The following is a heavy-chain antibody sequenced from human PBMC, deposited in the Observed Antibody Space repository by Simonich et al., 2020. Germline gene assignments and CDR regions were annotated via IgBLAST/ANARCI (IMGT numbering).Heavy chain of an antibody. CDR2: IYYSGST. V-gene: IGHV4-59*08. CDR3: ARLPDY. CDR1: GGSISSYY. J-gene: IGHJ4*02. Sequence: QVQLQESGPGLVKPSETLSLTCTVSGGSISSYYWSWIRQPPGKGLEWIGYIYYSGSTNDNPSLTSRVTISVDTSKNQFSLKLSSVTAADTAVYYCARLPDYWGQGTLVTVSS.